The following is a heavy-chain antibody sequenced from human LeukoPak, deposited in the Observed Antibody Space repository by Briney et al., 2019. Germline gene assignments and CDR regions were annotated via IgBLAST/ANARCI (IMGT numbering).Heavy chain of an antibody. CDR1: GFTFTNAW. J-gene: IGHJ4*02. D-gene: IGHD3-3*01. V-gene: IGHV3-15*01. Sequence: GGSLRLSCAAFGFTFTNAWMSWVRQAPGKGREWVGRIKSKTDGGTTDYAAPVKGRFTISRDDSQNTLYLQMNSLKTEDTAVYYCTTSLQFWSGYYFFDYWGQGTLVTVSS. CDR2: IKSKTDGGTT. CDR3: TTSLQFWSGYYFFDY.